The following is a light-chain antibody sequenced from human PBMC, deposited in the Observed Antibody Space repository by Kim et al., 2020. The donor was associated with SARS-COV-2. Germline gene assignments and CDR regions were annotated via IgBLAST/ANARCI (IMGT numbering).Light chain of an antibody. CDR1: SGSIASND. J-gene: IGLJ3*02. Sequence: KSVTLTGTGSSGSIASNDVQWYQQRPGSGPVTVIYGDNQSPCGVPDRFSGSIDSSSNSASLTISGLKTEDEADYYCQSYDSSNQGVFGGGTKLTVL. CDR2: GDN. CDR3: QSYDSSNQGV. V-gene: IGLV6-57*02.